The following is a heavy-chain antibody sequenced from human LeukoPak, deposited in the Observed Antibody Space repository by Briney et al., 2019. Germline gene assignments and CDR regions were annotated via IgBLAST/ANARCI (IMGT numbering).Heavy chain of an antibody. D-gene: IGHD2-15*01. J-gene: IGHJ4*02. CDR3: ARGGRVVLYYFDY. CDR1: GFTFSSYA. Sequence: GGSLRLSCAASGFTFSSYAMHWVRQAPGKGLEWVAVISYDGSNKYYADSVKGRFTISRDNFKNTLYLQMNSLRAEDTAVYYCARGGRVVLYYFDYWGQGTLVTVSS. CDR2: ISYDGSNK. V-gene: IGHV3-30-3*01.